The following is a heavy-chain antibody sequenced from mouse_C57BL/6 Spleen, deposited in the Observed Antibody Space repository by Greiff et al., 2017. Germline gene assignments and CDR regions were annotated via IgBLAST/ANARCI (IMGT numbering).Heavy chain of an antibody. D-gene: IGHD2-4*01. J-gene: IGHJ3*01. V-gene: IGHV5-17*01. Sequence: DVKLVESGGGLVKPGGSLKLSCAASGFTFSDYGMHWVRQAPEKGLEWVAYISSGSSTIYYADTVKGRFTISRDNAKNTLFLQMTSLRSEDTAMYYCARPDYDYGAWFAYWGQGTLVTVSA. CDR2: ISSGSSTI. CDR1: GFTFSDYG. CDR3: ARPDYDYGAWFAY.